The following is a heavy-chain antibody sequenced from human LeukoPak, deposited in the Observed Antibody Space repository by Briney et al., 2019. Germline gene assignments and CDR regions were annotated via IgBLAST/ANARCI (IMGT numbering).Heavy chain of an antibody. CDR1: GLTFSIYW. D-gene: IGHD5-12*01. V-gene: IGHV3-74*03. CDR3: ARDSGYGSFFDY. J-gene: IGHJ4*02. Sequence: GGSLRLSCAASGLTFSIYWMHWVRQVPGKGLVWVSRIKSDGSDTTYADSVKGRFTISRDNAKNTLYLQMNSLRAEDTAVYYCARDSGYGSFFDYWGQGALVTVPS. CDR2: IKSDGSDT.